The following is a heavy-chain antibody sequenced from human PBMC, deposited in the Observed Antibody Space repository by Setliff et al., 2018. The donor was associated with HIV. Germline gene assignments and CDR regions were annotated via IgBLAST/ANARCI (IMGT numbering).Heavy chain of an antibody. CDR2: MNPNSGDT. J-gene: IGHJ5*02. CDR1: GYTFTNYD. V-gene: IGHV1-8*02. Sequence: ASVKVSCKASGYTFTNYDINWVRQATGQGLEWMGWMNPNSGDTGYAQNFQGRVTMTRNTSISTAYMELSSLRSEDTAVYYCAKWYYTFWSSYRARNNWFDPWGQGTLVTVSS. D-gene: IGHD3-3*01. CDR3: AKWYYTFWSSYRARNNWFDP.